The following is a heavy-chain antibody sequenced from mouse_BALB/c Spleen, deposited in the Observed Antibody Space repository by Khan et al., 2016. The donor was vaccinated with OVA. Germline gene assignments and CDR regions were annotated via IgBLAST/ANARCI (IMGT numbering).Heavy chain of an antibody. CDR3: APAGTGDYFDY. CDR2: IDPANDNS. CDR1: GFNIKDTH. D-gene: IGHD4-1*01. Sequence: VQLQQPGAELVKPGASVKLSCTASGFNIKDTHMHWVKQRPEQGLEWIGRIDPANDNSKYDPRFQGKATITADTSSNTAYLHLSSLTSEDTVVYYCAPAGTGDYFDYWGQGTTLTVSS. V-gene: IGHV14-3*02. J-gene: IGHJ2*01.